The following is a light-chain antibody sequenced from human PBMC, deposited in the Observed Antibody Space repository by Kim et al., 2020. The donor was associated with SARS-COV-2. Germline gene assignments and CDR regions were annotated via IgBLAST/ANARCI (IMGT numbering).Light chain of an antibody. V-gene: IGLV3-19*01. CDR3: NSRDSNDNVV. J-gene: IGLJ2*01. Sequence: VVLGQTVSTTCQEDSLKTYDALRFQQNPGPATILVIYGKNNRPTRIPDQFSRSSSGKTASLTITETQAGDEADYYCNSRDSNDNVVFGGRTQMTVL. CDR1: SLKTYD. CDR2: GKN.